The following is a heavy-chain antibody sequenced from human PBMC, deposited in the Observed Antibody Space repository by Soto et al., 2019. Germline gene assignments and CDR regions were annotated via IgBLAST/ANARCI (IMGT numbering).Heavy chain of an antibody. CDR2: IKQDGSEK. V-gene: IGHV3-7*03. J-gene: IGHJ6*02. D-gene: IGHD6-13*01. CDR3: ARDLGVAAAAWGYYLFDGMPI. Sequence: GGSLRLSCAASGFSFSPYWMSWVRQAPGKGLEWVANIKQDGSEKYYVDFVKGRFTISRDNARSSLYLQMNSLRAEDTAVYYCARDLGVAAAAWGYYLFDGMPIGGQGTMVTV. CDR1: GFSFSPYW.